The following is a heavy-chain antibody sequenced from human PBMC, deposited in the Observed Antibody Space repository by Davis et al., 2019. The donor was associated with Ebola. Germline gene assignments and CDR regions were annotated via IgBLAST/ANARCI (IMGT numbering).Heavy chain of an antibody. J-gene: IGHJ4*02. Sequence: GESLKISCAASGFTFSSYGMHWVRQAPGKGLEWVAFIRYDGSNKYYADSVKGRFTISRDNSKNTLYLQMNSLRAEDTAVYYCAARGSFDYWGQGTLVTVSS. D-gene: IGHD3-16*01. CDR3: AARGSFDY. V-gene: IGHV3-30*02. CDR1: GFTFSSYG. CDR2: IRYDGSNK.